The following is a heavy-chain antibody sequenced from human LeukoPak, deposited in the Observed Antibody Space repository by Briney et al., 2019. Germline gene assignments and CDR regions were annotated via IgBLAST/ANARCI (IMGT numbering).Heavy chain of an antibody. D-gene: IGHD2-21*01. CDR3: AREGAESVIEAYCGESGGDCYHNWFDP. CDR1: GYTFTGYY. J-gene: IGHJ5*02. V-gene: IGHV1-2*02. CDR2: INPNSGGT. Sequence: ASVRVSCKASGYTFTGYYMHWVRQAPGQGLEWMGWINPNSGGTNYAQKFQGRVTMTRDTPISTAYMELSRLRSDDTAVYYCAREGAESVIEAYCGESGGDCYHNWFDPWGQGTLVTVSS.